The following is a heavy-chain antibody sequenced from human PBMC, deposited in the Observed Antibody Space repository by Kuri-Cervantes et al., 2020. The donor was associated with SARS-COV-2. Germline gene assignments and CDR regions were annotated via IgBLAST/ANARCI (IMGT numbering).Heavy chain of an antibody. Sequence: GESLKISCAASGFTFSSYSMNWVRQAPGKGLEWVSSISSSSSYIYYADSVKGRFTISRDNAKNSLYLQMNSLRDEDTAVYYCARDGYYDSSGYYYVVVYYFDYWGQGTRVTGSS. CDR1: GFTFSSYS. J-gene: IGHJ4*02. CDR3: ARDGYYDSSGYYYVVVYYFDY. D-gene: IGHD3-22*01. V-gene: IGHV3-21*01. CDR2: ISSSSSYI.